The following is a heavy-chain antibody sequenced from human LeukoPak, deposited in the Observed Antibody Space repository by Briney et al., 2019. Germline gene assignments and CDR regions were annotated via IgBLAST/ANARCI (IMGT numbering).Heavy chain of an antibody. CDR2: TCYSGST. V-gene: IGHV4-59*08. D-gene: IGHD2-2*01. J-gene: IGHJ4*02. Sequence: PSETLSLTCTVSGGSISSSCWTWIRQPPGKGLEWIGHTCYSGSTYYTTSLKSRVTISIDTSNNQFSLKLTSVTAADTAVYYCARYHSTWGLNYWGQGTLVTVSS. CDR1: GGSISSSC. CDR3: ARYHSTWGLNY.